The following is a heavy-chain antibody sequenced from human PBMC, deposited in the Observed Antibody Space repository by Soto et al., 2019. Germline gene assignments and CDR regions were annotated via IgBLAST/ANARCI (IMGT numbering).Heavy chain of an antibody. D-gene: IGHD6-13*01. CDR1: GGTLNSYT. J-gene: IGHJ4*02. CDR2: IIPVLGVA. Sequence: QVQLVQSGAEVKKPGSSVKVSCKASGGTLNSYTINWVRQAPGHGPEWLGRIIPVLGVANYAQTFQGRVTIPADKSTSTVYMELTSLRSEDTAVYYCARSSVAAAGTLGNWGPGTLVTVSS. V-gene: IGHV1-69*02. CDR3: ARSSVAAAGTLGN.